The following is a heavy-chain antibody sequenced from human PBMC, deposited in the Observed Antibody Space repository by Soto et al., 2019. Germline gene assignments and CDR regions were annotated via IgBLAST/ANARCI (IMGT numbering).Heavy chain of an antibody. D-gene: IGHD3-22*01. CDR1: GFTFSSYG. V-gene: IGHV3-30*18. J-gene: IGHJ4*02. CDR3: AKTPLGSSGYYYFDY. CDR2: ISYDGSNK. Sequence: GGSLRLSCAASGFTFSSYGMHWVRQAPGKGLEWVAVISYDGSNKYYADSVKGRFTISRDNSKNTLYLQMNSLRAEDTAVYYCAKTPLGSSGYYYFDYWGQGTLVTVSS.